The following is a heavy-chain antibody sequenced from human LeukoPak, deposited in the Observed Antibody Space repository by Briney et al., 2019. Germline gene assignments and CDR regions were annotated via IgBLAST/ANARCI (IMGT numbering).Heavy chain of an antibody. CDR2: IYTSGST. V-gene: IGHV4-4*07. D-gene: IGHD6-19*01. Sequence: LETLSLTCTVSGGSISSYYWSWIRQPAGKGLEWIGRIYTSGSTNYNPSLKSRVTMSVDTSTNQFSLRLSSVTATDTAVYYCTRHVRKRGIAVAGSPGWFDPWGQGTLVTVSS. J-gene: IGHJ5*02. CDR3: TRHVRKRGIAVAGSPGWFDP. CDR1: GGSISSYY.